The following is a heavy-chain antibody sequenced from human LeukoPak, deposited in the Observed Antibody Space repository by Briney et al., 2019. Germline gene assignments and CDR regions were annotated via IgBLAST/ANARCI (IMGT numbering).Heavy chain of an antibody. CDR2: ISGSGGST. V-gene: IGHV3-23*01. CDR1: GFTFSSYA. Sequence: GGSLRLSCAASGFTFSSYAMSWVRQAPGKGVEWVSAISGSGGSTYYADSVKGRFTISRDNSKNTLYLQMNSLRAEDTAVYYCAKVTKDSFRYSSGWYNAGDYWGQGTLVTVSS. D-gene: IGHD6-19*01. CDR3: AKVTKDSFRYSSGWYNAGDY. J-gene: IGHJ4*02.